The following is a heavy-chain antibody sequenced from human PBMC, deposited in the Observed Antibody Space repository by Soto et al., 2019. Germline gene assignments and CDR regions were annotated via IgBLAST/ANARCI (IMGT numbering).Heavy chain of an antibody. CDR2: IYYSGST. V-gene: IGHV4-59*01. J-gene: IGHJ4*02. D-gene: IGHD4-17*01. CDR3: ARGSRGDYVPFDY. CDR1: GDSISSYY. Sequence: QVQLQESGPGLVKPSETLSLTCTVSGDSISSYYWSWIRQPPGKGLVWIGYIYYSGSTNYNPSLTGRATISVDTSKNRLSLKLSSVTAADEAVYYCARGSRGDYVPFDYCGQGTLVTVSS.